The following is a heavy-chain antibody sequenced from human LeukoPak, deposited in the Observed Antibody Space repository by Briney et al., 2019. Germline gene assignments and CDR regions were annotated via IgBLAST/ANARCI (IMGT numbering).Heavy chain of an antibody. V-gene: IGHV7-4-1*02. J-gene: IGHJ5*02. D-gene: IGHD6-13*01. CDR3: ARVGSSWYGAQYNWFDP. CDR2: INTNTGNP. CDR1: GYTSTGYY. Sequence: ASVKVSCKASGYTSTGYYMHWVRQAPGQGLEWMGWINTNTGNPTYAQGFTGRFVFSLDTSVSTAYLQISSLKAEDTAVYYCARVGSSWYGAQYNWFDPWGQGTLVTVSS.